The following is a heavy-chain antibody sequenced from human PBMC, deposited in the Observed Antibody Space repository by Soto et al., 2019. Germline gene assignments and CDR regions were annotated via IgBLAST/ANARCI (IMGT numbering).Heavy chain of an antibody. CDR1: GGSISSSSYY. D-gene: IGHD3-10*01. J-gene: IGHJ5*02. CDR2: IYYSGST. CDR3: ASLNVFLWFGGFDP. Sequence: QLQLQESGPGLVKPSETLSLTCTVSGGSISSSSYYWGWIRQPPGKGLEWIGSIYYSGSTYYNPSVQRRVHISVDTSKNQFSLKLSSVTAADTAVYYCASLNVFLWFGGFDPWGQGTLVTVSS. V-gene: IGHV4-39*01.